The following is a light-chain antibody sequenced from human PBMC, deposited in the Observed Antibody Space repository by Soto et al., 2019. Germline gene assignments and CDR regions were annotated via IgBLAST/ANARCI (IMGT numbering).Light chain of an antibody. CDR3: QQSNRFPIT. J-gene: IGKJ5*01. V-gene: IGKV1D-12*01. CDR2: TGS. CDR1: QGLSSW. Sequence: DIQMTQSPSSVSASVGDRVTITCRASQGLSSWLAWYQQKPGKAPKLLIYTGSSLQSGVSSRFSGSGGGTDFTLTLRSLQPEDSATYYCQQSNRFPITFGQGTRLEIK.